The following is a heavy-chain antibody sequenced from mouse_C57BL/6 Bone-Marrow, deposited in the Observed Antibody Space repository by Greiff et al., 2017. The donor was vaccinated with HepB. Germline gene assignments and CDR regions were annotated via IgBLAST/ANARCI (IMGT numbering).Heavy chain of an antibody. V-gene: IGHV1-76*01. CDR2: IYPGSGNT. CDR1: GYTFTDYY. J-gene: IGHJ1*03. Sequence: QVQLQQSGAELVRPGASVKLSCKASGYTFTDYYINWVKQRPGQGLEWIARIYPGSGNTYYNEKFKGKATLTAEKSSSTAYMQLSSLTSEDAAVYFCGRGRRKAGGYFDVWGTGTTVTVSS. CDR3: GRGRRKAGGYFDV.